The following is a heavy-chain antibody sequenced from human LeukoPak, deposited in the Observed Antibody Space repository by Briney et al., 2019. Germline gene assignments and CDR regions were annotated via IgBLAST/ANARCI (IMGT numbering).Heavy chain of an antibody. J-gene: IGHJ4*02. CDR3: ARDGRGSGWLYD. CDR2: INPNSGGT. Sequence: VAPVKVSCKASGNTFTGYYMHWVRQAPGQGLEWMGWINPNSGGTNYAQKFQGWVTMTRDTSISTAYMELSRLRSDDTAVYYCARDGRGSGWLYDWGQGTLVTVSS. CDR1: GNTFTGYY. V-gene: IGHV1-2*04. D-gene: IGHD6-19*01.